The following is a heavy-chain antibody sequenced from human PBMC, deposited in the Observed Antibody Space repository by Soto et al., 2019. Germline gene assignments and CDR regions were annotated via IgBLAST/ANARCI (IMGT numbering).Heavy chain of an antibody. J-gene: IGHJ6*03. Sequence: PSETLSLTCTVSGGSISSYYWSWIRQPPGKGLEWIGYIYYSGSTNYNPSLKSRVTISVDTSKNQFSLNLSSVTAADTAVYYCARDWSEREYSGYDSRYYYYMDVWGKGTTVTVSS. V-gene: IGHV4-59*01. D-gene: IGHD5-12*01. CDR1: GGSISSYY. CDR2: IYYSGST. CDR3: ARDWSEREYSGYDSRYYYYMDV.